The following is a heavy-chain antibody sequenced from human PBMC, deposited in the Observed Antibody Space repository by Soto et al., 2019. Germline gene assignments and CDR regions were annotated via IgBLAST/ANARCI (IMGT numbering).Heavy chain of an antibody. J-gene: IGHJ4*02. CDR1: GGSLSRCYW. V-gene: IGHV4-4*01. CDR2: IFHDGTA. D-gene: IGHD3-10*01. CDR3: ARLVYDTRLNYMYFDF. Sequence: SEDLFHTWGVSGGSLSRCYWWAWGRQTPQRGLEYIGEIFHDGTANYYPSFERRVAISVDTSKNQFSLKLTSVTAADTAIYFCARLVYDTRLNYMYFDFWGQGALVTVSS.